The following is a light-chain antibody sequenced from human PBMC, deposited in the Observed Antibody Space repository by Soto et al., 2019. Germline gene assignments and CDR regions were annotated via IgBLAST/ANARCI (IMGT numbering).Light chain of an antibody. V-gene: IGKV1-39*01. CDR1: QSVNNY. CDR3: QQNYIAPPT. J-gene: IGKJ1*01. CDR2: AAS. Sequence: DIQMTQSPSSLSASVGDRVTITCRASQSVNNYLSWYQHRPGEAPKLLIYAASSLQSGVPSRFSGSGSGTDFTLTISSLQPEAFATYSCQQNYIAPPTFGQGTKVEVK.